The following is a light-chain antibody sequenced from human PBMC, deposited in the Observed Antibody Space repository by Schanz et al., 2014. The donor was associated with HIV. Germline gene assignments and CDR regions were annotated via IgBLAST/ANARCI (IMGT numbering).Light chain of an antibody. V-gene: IGLV1-40*01. J-gene: IGLJ1*01. CDR2: DDN. Sequence: QSVLTQPPSVSGAPGQRVTISCTGSRSNIGAGNGVNWYQQVPGTAPKLLIFDDNSRPSGVPDRFSGSKSGTSASLAITGLQAEDEADYYCQSYDSSLRGVFGTGTKVTVL. CDR1: RSNIGAGNG. CDR3: QSYDSSLRGV.